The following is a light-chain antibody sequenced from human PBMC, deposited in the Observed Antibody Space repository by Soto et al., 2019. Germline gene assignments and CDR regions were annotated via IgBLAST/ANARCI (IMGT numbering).Light chain of an antibody. CDR2: KAS. J-gene: IGKJ4*01. Sequence: DIQMTQSPSTLSASVGDKVTVTCRASQSVRDWLAWYQQQAGRAPRLLIYKASSLQTGVPSRFSGSGFGTEFTLTISGLQPDDFVSYYCQQYYSYSPLTFGGGTKVEIK. V-gene: IGKV1-5*03. CDR1: QSVRDW. CDR3: QQYYSYSPLT.